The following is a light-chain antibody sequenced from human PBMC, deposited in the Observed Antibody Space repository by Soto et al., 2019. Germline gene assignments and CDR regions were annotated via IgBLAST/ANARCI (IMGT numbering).Light chain of an antibody. J-gene: IGKJ2*01. V-gene: IGKV3-20*01. CDR3: QQYGSAPRT. Sequence: EIVLTQSPGTLSLSPGERATLSCRASHTVSSFYLAWYQQLPGQAPRLLIYGSSRRATGIPDRFSGSGSGTDFTLTINRLEPEDFAMYYCQQYGSAPRTFGQGTKLEIK. CDR1: HTVSSFY. CDR2: GSS.